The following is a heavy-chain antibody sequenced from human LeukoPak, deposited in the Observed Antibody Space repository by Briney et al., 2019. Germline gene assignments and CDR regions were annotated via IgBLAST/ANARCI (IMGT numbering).Heavy chain of an antibody. J-gene: IGHJ5*02. D-gene: IGHD3-22*01. V-gene: IGHV4-31*03. CDR1: GGSISSGGYY. Sequence: SQTLSLTCTVSGGSISSGGYYWSWIRQHPGKGLEWIGYIYYSGSTYYNPSLKSRVTISADTSKNQFSLKLSSVTAADTAVYYCARWGEYYYDSSGYRIPFDPWGQGTLVTVSS. CDR3: ARWGEYYYDSSGYRIPFDP. CDR2: IYYSGST.